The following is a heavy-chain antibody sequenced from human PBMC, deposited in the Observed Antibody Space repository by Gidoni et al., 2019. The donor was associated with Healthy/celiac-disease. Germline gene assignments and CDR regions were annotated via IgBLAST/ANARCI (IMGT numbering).Heavy chain of an antibody. J-gene: IGHJ4*02. Sequence: QVQLQESGPGLVKPSQTLSLTCTVPGGSISSGDYYWSWIRQPPGKGLEWIGYIYYSGSTYYNPSLKSRVTISVDTSKNQFSLKLSSVTAADTAVYYCARVVGCSGGSCYFDYWGQGTLVTVSS. CDR3: ARVVGCSGGSCYFDY. CDR1: GGSISSGDYY. V-gene: IGHV4-30-4*01. D-gene: IGHD2-15*01. CDR2: IYYSGST.